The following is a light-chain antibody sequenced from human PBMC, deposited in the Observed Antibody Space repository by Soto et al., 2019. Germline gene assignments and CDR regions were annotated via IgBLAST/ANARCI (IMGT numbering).Light chain of an antibody. Sequence: DIQMTQSPSTLSASVGDRVTITCRASQSISSWLAWYQQKPGKAPKLLIYDASSLESGVPSRFSGSGSGTEFTLPISSLQPDDFATYYCQQYNSYSLITFGPGTKVDIK. CDR2: DAS. CDR1: QSISSW. CDR3: QQYNSYSLIT. J-gene: IGKJ3*01. V-gene: IGKV1-5*01.